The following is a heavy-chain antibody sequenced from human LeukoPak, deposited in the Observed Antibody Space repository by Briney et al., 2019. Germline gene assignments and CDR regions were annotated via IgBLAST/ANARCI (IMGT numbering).Heavy chain of an antibody. CDR3: ARPSTTGRTLMVFDP. V-gene: IGHV4-39*01. CDR2: IYYSGST. CDR1: GGSISSSSYY. J-gene: IGHJ5*02. Sequence: SETLSLTRTVSGGSISSSSYYWGWIRQPPGKGLEWIGSIYYSGSTYYNPSLKSRVTISVDTSKNQFSLKLSSVTAADTAVYYCARPSTTGRTLMVFDPWGQGTLVTVSS. D-gene: IGHD4-11*01.